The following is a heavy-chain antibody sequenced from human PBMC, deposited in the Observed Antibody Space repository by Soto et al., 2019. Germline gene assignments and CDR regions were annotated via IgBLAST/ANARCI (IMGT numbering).Heavy chain of an antibody. CDR2: IYYSGST. D-gene: IGHD4-4*01. Sequence: SETMSLTCVVSGGSITNNKYYWGWIRQPPGKGLEWVATIYYSGSTYYNPSLKSRVTISIDTSKNQFSLNLSSVTAADTAVYYCARHQSTVTRYPAFDMWGQGTMVT. CDR1: GGSITNNKYY. V-gene: IGHV4-39*01. J-gene: IGHJ3*02. CDR3: ARHQSTVTRYPAFDM.